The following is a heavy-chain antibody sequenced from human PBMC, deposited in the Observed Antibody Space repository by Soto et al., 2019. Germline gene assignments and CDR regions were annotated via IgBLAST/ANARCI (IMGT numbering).Heavy chain of an antibody. Sequence: ASVKVSCKASGYTFTGYYMHWVRQAPGQGLEWMGWINPNSGGTNYAQKFQGWVTMTRDTSISTAYMELSRLRSDDTAVYYCAISHYYDSSGSYYYGMDVWGQGTTVTVSS. CDR1: GYTFTGYY. CDR3: AISHYYDSSGSYYYGMDV. CDR2: INPNSGGT. V-gene: IGHV1-2*04. D-gene: IGHD3-22*01. J-gene: IGHJ6*02.